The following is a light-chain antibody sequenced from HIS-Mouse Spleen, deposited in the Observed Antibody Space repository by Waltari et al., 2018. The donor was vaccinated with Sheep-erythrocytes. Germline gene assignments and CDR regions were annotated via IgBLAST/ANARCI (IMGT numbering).Light chain of an antibody. CDR1: KLGDTY. Sequence: SYELTHPPSVSVSPGQTASIPCSGDKLGDTYACWYQQKPGQSPVLVIYQDSKRPSGIPERFSGSNSGNTATLTISGTQAMDEADYYCQAWDSSTAVFGGGTKLTVL. CDR3: QAWDSSTAV. J-gene: IGLJ2*01. V-gene: IGLV3-1*01. CDR2: QDS.